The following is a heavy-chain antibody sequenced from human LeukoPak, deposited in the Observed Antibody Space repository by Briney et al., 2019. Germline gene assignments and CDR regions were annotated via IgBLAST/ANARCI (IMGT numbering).Heavy chain of an antibody. D-gene: IGHD4-23*01. V-gene: IGHV4-39*01. Sequence: SETLSLTCTVSGGSISSSSYYWGWIRQPPGKGLEWIGSIYYSGNTYYNPSLKSRVTISIATSKNQFSLKLSSVTAADTAVYYCANSANYGGNSGYFDYWGQGTLVTASS. J-gene: IGHJ4*02. CDR1: GGSISSSSYY. CDR2: IYYSGNT. CDR3: ANSANYGGNSGYFDY.